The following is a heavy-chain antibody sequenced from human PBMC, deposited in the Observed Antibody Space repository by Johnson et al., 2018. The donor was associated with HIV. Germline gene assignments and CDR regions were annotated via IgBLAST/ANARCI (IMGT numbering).Heavy chain of an antibody. CDR3: ARGVAGAFDI. V-gene: IGHV3-15*01. J-gene: IGHJ3*02. Sequence: VQLVESGGGLVKPGGSLRLSCAASGFTFSNAWMSWVRQAPGKGLEWVGRIKSKTDGGTTDYAAPVKGRFTISRDDSKNTLYLQMNSLRAEDTAVYYCARGVAGAFDIWGQWTMVTVSS. D-gene: IGHD3-10*01. CDR1: GFTFSNAW. CDR2: IKSKTDGGTT.